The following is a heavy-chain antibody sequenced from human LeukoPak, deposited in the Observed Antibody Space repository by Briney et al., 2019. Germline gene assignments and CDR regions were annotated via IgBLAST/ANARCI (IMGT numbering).Heavy chain of an antibody. CDR2: IYYSGST. V-gene: IGHV4-59*01. CDR1: GGSISSYY. D-gene: IGHD1-26*01. CDR3: ARSLWEPDV. Sequence: SETLSLTCTVSGGSISSYYWSWIRQPPGKGLEWIGYIYYSGSTNYNPALKSRVTISVDTSKNQFSLKLSSVTAADTAVYYCARSLWEPDVWGQGTTVTVSS. J-gene: IGHJ6*02.